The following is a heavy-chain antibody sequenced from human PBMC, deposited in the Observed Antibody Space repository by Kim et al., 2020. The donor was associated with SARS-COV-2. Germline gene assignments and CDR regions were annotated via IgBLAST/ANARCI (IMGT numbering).Heavy chain of an antibody. CDR3: LRYGLNFGAVL. Sequence: GGSLRLSCSGSGFIFSDYAIHWVRRAPGKELQYVTATTRSGDGSFYAESVEGRFTVSRDNSKNTVYLQMDSLRVEDTSVYYCLRYGLNFGAVLWGQGTLVIVSS. J-gene: IGHJ4*02. CDR2: TTRSGDGS. CDR1: GFIFSDYA. D-gene: IGHD3-3*01. V-gene: IGHV3-64D*06.